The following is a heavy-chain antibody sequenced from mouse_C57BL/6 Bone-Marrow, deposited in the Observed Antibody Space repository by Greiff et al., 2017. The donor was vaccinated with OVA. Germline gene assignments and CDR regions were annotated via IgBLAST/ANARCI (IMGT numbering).Heavy chain of an antibody. CDR2: ISYSGST. V-gene: IGHV3-8*01. CDR1: GYSITSDY. Sequence: EVMLVESGPGLAKPSQTLSLTCSVTGYSITSDYWNWIRKFPGNKLEYMGYISYSGSTYYNPSLKSRISITRDTSKNQYYLQLNSVTTEDTATYYCARSPRQLRLNYAMDYWGQGTSVTVSS. CDR3: ARSPRQLRLNYAMDY. D-gene: IGHD3-2*02. J-gene: IGHJ4*01.